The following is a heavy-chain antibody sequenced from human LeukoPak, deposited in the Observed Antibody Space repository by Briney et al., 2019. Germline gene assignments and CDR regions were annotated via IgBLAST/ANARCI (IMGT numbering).Heavy chain of an antibody. D-gene: IGHD4-17*01. V-gene: IGHV3-48*01. J-gene: IGHJ4*02. CDR2: ISGSSGNI. CDR1: GFTFSRIS. Sequence: LPGGSLRLSCAASGFTFSRISMNWVRQAPGNGLEWGSYISGSSGNIHYADSVKARFTISRDNAKNSLYLQMNSLRAEDTAVYYCARDTAFSFDYWGQGNLVTVSS. CDR3: ARDTAFSFDY.